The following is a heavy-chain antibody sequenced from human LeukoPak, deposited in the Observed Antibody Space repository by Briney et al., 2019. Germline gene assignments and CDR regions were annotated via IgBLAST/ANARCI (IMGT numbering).Heavy chain of an antibody. D-gene: IGHD2-2*02. Sequence: PGGSLRLSCAASGFTFSSYVMSWVRQAPGKGLEWVSAISGGGGRTYYADSVKGRFTISRDNSKNTLYLQMNSLRAEDTAVYYCAKDRIVVVPAAIIYYFDYWGQGTLVTVSS. V-gene: IGHV3-23*01. CDR1: GFTFSSYV. CDR2: ISGGGGRT. CDR3: AKDRIVVVPAAIIYYFDY. J-gene: IGHJ4*02.